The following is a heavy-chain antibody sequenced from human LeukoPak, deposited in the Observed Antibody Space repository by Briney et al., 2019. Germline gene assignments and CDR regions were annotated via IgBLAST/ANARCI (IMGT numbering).Heavy chain of an antibody. CDR1: GFTFSTYS. V-gene: IGHV3-21*01. CDR3: AGSLRGGGWYMY. CDR2: ISSSSSSI. J-gene: IGHJ4*02. D-gene: IGHD6-19*01. Sequence: GGSLRLSCAASGFTFSTYSMNWVCHAPGKGLERVSSISSSSSSIYYSDSVKGRFTVSRDNAKNSLYLQKNSLRDEDTAVYYCAGSLRGGGWYMYWGQGTLVTVSS.